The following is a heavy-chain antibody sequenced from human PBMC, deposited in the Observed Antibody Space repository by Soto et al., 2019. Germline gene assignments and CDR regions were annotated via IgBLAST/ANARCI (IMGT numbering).Heavy chain of an antibody. Sequence: QVQLQESGPGLVKPSQTLSLTCTVSGGSISSGGYYWSWIRQHPGKGLEWIGDIYYSGSTYYNPSLKSRVTISVDTSKNQFSLKLSSVTAAYTAVYYCARGQIHYYDSSGYYYTFAYWGQGTLVTVSS. J-gene: IGHJ4*02. CDR2: IYYSGST. D-gene: IGHD3-22*01. CDR1: GGSISSGGYY. CDR3: ARGQIHYYDSSGYYYTFAY. V-gene: IGHV4-31*03.